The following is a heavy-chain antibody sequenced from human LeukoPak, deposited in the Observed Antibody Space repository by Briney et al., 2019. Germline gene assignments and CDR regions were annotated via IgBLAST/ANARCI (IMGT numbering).Heavy chain of an antibody. CDR3: ARTPIYYFDNSGYYN. CDR2: IYSSGST. Sequence: SETLSLTCTVSGGSINNYYWSWIRQPAGKGLEWIGLIYSSGSTSYNPSLKSRVTMSVDTSKRQFSLRLSSVTAADTAVYYCARTPIYYFDNSGYYNWGQGTLVTVSS. V-gene: IGHV4-4*07. CDR1: GGSINNYY. D-gene: IGHD3-22*01. J-gene: IGHJ4*02.